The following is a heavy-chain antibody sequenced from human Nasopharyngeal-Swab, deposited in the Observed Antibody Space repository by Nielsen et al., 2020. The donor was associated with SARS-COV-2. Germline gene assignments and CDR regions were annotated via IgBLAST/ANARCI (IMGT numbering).Heavy chain of an antibody. Sequence: SVKVSCKASGDTFSNYAISWVRQAPGQGLEWMGRTIPILGLANYAQKFLGRVTITADKSTNTAYMELSSLRSEDTAVYYCARDTPEDTTLVTAYYYYMDVWGKGTTVTVSS. CDR3: ARDTPEDTTLVTAYYYYMDV. J-gene: IGHJ6*03. V-gene: IGHV1-69*04. CDR2: TIPILGLA. CDR1: GDTFSNYA. D-gene: IGHD5-18*01.